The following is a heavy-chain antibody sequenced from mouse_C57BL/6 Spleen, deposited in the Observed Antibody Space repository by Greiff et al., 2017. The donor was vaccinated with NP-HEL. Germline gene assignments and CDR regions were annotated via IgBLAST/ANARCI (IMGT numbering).Heavy chain of an antibody. V-gene: IGHV1-18*01. CDR3: ARSYYYGSTDAMDY. J-gene: IGHJ4*01. D-gene: IGHD1-1*01. Sequence: EVQLQQSGPELVKPGASVKIPCKASGYTFTDYNMDWVKQSHGKSLEWIGDIDPNNGGTIYNQKFKGKATLTVDKSSSTAYMELRSLTSEDTAVYYCARSYYYGSTDAMDYWGQGTSVTVSS. CDR2: IDPNNGGT. CDR1: GYTFTDYN.